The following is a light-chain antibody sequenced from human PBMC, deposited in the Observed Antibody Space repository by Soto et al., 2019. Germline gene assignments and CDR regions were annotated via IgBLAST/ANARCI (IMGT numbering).Light chain of an antibody. CDR2: DVS. V-gene: IGLV2-11*01. CDR1: SSDGGGYNY. CDR3: CSYAGSYTFVV. J-gene: IGLJ2*01. Sequence: QSALTQPRSVSGSPGQSVTISCTGTSSDGGGYNYVSWYQQHPGKAPKLMISDVSKRPSGVPDRFSGSKSGNTASLTISGLQAEDEANYYCCSYAGSYTFVVFGGGTKVTVL.